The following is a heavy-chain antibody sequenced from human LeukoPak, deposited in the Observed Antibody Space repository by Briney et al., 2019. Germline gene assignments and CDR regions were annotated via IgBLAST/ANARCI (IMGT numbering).Heavy chain of an antibody. V-gene: IGHV3-53*01. CDR1: GFTVSGNY. CDR2: IYGGGNT. CDR3: ARGVTTVTSAYFDL. J-gene: IGHJ2*01. Sequence: GGSLRLSCAASGFTVSGNYMTWVRQPSGKGLEWVSIIYGGGNTYYADSVKGRFTISRDNLKNTLYLQMNSLRAEDTAVYYCARGVTTVTSAYFDLWGRGTLVTVSS. D-gene: IGHD4-17*01.